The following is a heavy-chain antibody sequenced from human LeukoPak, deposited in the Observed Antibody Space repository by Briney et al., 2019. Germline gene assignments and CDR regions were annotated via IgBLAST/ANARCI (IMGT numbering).Heavy chain of an antibody. CDR2: IYYSGAT. D-gene: IGHD2-21*02. Sequence: SETLSLTCAVSGGSISPYYWSWIRQPPGKGLEWIGSIYYSGATNYNPSVKSRVTISLDAAENQVSLILRSVTTADTAVYYCAREVGDADSDNWFDPWGQGTLVTVSS. V-gene: IGHV4-59*01. J-gene: IGHJ5*02. CDR1: GGSISPYY. CDR3: AREVGDADSDNWFDP.